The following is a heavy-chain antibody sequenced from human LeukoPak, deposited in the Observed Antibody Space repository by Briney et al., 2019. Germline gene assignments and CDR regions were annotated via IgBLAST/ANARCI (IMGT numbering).Heavy chain of an antibody. V-gene: IGHV3-20*04. Sequence: PGGSPCLSCAASGFTFDDYGMSWVRQAPGKGLKWFSGLNWNGGSTGYADSVKGRFTISTDNAKNSLYLQMNSLRAEDTALYYCARRPVTYMDVWGKGTTVTVSS. CDR3: ARRPVTYMDV. CDR1: GFTFDDYG. CDR2: LNWNGGST. J-gene: IGHJ6*03. D-gene: IGHD3-9*01.